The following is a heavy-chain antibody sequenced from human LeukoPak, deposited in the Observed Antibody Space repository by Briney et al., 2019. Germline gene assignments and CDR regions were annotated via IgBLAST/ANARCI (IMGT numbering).Heavy chain of an antibody. CDR1: GFTFSSYW. V-gene: IGHV3-74*01. Sequence: PGGSLRLSCAASGFTFSSYWMHWVRQAPGKGLVWVSRINSDGSSTSYADSVKGRFTISRDNAKNTLYLQMNSLRAEDTAVYYRASLFTWYYDFWSGYLEFFDYWGQGTLVTVSS. D-gene: IGHD3-3*01. CDR3: ASLFTWYYDFWSGYLEFFDY. CDR2: INSDGSST. J-gene: IGHJ4*02.